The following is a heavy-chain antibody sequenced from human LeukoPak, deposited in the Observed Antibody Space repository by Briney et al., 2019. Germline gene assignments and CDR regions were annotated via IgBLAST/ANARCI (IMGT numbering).Heavy chain of an antibody. V-gene: IGHV1-2*02. Sequence: ASVKVSCKASGYTFTGYYMYWVRQAPGQGLEWMGWINPNSGGTNYAQKFQGRVTMTRDTSISTAYMELSRLRSDDTAVYYCARGPTGVGSSGYIEYWGQGTLVTVSS. CDR1: GYTFTGYY. J-gene: IGHJ4*02. D-gene: IGHD3-22*01. CDR3: ARGPTGVGSSGYIEY. CDR2: INPNSGGT.